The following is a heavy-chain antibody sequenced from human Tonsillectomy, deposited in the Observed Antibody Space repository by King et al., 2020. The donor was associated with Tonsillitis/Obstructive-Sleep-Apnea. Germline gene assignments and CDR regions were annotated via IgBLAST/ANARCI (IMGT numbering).Heavy chain of an antibody. D-gene: IGHD3-10*01. J-gene: IGHJ4*02. Sequence: VQLVESGGGVVQPGRSLRLSCAASGFTFSTYGMHWVRQAPGKGLEWVAVICYDGRNKYYADSVKGQVPISRDNSKNTLYLQRNSLRAEDTSVYYCARQGTSPGAVDYWGQGTLVTVSS. CDR1: GFTFSTYG. V-gene: IGHV3-33*01. CDR3: ARQGTSPGAVDY. CDR2: ICYDGRNK.